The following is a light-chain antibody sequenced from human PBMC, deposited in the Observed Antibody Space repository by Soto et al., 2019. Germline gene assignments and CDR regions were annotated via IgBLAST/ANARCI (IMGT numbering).Light chain of an antibody. CDR2: ATS. J-gene: IGKJ4*01. V-gene: IGKV3D-20*02. CDR3: QQRSNWALT. CDR1: QSVDSTY. Sequence: EIVLTQSPGTLSLSPGERATLSCRASQSVDSTYLAWYQQKPDQSPRLLIYATSTRAAGIPDRFSGSGSGTDFTLTISSLEPEDFAVYYCQQRSNWALTFGGGTKVDIK.